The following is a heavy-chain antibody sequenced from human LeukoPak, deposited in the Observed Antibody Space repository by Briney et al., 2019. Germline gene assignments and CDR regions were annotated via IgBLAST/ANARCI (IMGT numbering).Heavy chain of an antibody. V-gene: IGHV3-48*01. J-gene: IGHJ4*02. CDR2: ISSSSSTI. CDR3: ARDGCMPLVHFDY. Sequence: PGGSLRLSCAASGFTFSSYSMNWVRQAPGKGLEWVSYISSSSSTIYYADSVKGRFTISRDNAKNSLYLQMNSLRAEDTAVYYCARDGCMPLVHFDYWGQGTLVTVSS. CDR1: GFTFSSYS. D-gene: IGHD2-8*01.